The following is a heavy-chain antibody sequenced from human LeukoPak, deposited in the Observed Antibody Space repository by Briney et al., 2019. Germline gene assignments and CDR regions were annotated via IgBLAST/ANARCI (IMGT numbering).Heavy chain of an antibody. CDR2: IYIDGTP. CDR3: ARAIQSHLLKGYFDY. J-gene: IGHJ4*02. V-gene: IGHV3-53*01. CDR1: GFTVSSNY. D-gene: IGHD2-2*01. Sequence: PGGSLRLSCAPFGFTVSSNYMSWVRQAPGQGLGSVSTIYIDGTPYYADSLKGRFTISRDNSKNTLYLRMNSLRAEDTAIYYCARAIQSHLLKGYFDYWGQGTLVTVSS.